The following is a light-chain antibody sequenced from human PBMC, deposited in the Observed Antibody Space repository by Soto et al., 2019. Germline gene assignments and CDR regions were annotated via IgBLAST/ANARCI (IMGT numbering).Light chain of an antibody. CDR1: QTVSKYY. Sequence: TVLTQPPATLSLSPGERATLSCRASQTVSKYYLSWYQQKPGQAPRLLIYGASTRATGIPARFSGSGSGTDFTLTIASLQLEDFAVYYCQQAFSFGGGTRVEIK. V-gene: IGKV3D-7*01. J-gene: IGKJ4*01. CDR3: QQAFS. CDR2: GAS.